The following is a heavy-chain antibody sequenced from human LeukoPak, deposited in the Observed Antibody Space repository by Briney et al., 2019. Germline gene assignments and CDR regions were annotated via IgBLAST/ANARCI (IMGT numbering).Heavy chain of an antibody. Sequence: SVKVSCKASGFTFTSSTIQWVRQARGQRLDWIGWIVVGSGNTNYAQKFQERVIITRDMSTTTVYMELSSLRSEDTAVYYCAGTPWFGELTLDYWGQGTLVTVSS. CDR1: GFTFTSST. J-gene: IGHJ4*02. CDR2: IVVGSGNT. CDR3: AGTPWFGELTLDY. D-gene: IGHD3-10*01. V-gene: IGHV1-58*02.